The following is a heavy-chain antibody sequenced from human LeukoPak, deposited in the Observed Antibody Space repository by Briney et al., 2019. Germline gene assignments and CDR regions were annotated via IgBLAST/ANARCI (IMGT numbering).Heavy chain of an antibody. CDR3: ARDLRQLARDRFDP. Sequence: GASVKVSCKASGYTFTGYYMHWVRQAPGQGLEWMGGIIPIFGTANYAQKFQGRVTITTDESTSTAYMELSSLRSEDTAVYYCARDLRQLARDRFDPWGQGTLVTVSS. CDR1: GYTFTGYY. CDR2: IIPIFGTA. D-gene: IGHD6-6*01. J-gene: IGHJ5*02. V-gene: IGHV1-69*05.